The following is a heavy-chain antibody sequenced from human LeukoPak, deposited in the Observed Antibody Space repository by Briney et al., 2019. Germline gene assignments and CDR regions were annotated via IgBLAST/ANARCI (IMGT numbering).Heavy chain of an antibody. V-gene: IGHV4-39*07. CDR1: GGSISSSSHY. CDR2: MYYRGST. CDR3: ATTTIRLGY. J-gene: IGHJ4*02. Sequence: SETLSLTCTVSGGSISSSSHYWGWIRQPPGKGLEWIGSMYYRGSTYHNPSLKSRVTISVDTSKNQFSLKLSSVTAADTAVYYCATTTIRLGYWGQGTLVIVSS. D-gene: IGHD1-26*01.